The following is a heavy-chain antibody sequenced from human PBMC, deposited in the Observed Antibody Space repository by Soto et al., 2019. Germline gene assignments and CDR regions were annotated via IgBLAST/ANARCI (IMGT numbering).Heavy chain of an antibody. CDR2: ISYDGSNK. V-gene: IGHV3-30*03. CDR3: VGGQYYFDY. J-gene: IGHJ4*02. CDR1: GFPFTTYG. Sequence: QVQLVESGGGVVQPGRSLRLSCAASGFPFTTYGMHWVREGPGKGLDWVAAISYDGSNKFYADSVKCRFTISRDNSKNTLYLQMNSLRPEDTALYYCVGGQYYFDYRGQGTLVIVSS. D-gene: IGHD3-10*01.